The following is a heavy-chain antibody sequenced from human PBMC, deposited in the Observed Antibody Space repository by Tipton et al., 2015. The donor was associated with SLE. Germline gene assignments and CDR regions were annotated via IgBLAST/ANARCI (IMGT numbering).Heavy chain of an antibody. Sequence: SLRLSCAASGFTFSSYSMNWVRQAPGKGLEWVSSISSSSSYIYYADSVKGRFTISRDNAKNSLYLQMNSLRAEDTAVYYCAREGQQLVRQSFDYWGQGTLVTVSS. D-gene: IGHD6-13*01. CDR2: ISSSSSYI. V-gene: IGHV3-21*03. CDR3: AREGQQLVRQSFDY. CDR1: GFTFSSYS. J-gene: IGHJ4*02.